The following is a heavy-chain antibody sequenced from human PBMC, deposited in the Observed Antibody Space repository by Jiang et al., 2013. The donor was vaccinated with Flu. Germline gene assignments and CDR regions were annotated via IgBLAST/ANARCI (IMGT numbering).Heavy chain of an antibody. Sequence: VQLLESGGGLVQPGGSLRLSCAASGFTFSSYWMSWVRQAPGKGLEWVANIKQDGSEKYYVDSVKGRFTISRDNAKNSLYLQMNSLRAEDTAVYYCARDWYALVGATILYYWGQGTLVTVSS. CDR2: IKQDGSEK. CDR1: GFTFSSYW. D-gene: IGHD1-26*01. V-gene: IGHV3-7*03. J-gene: IGHJ4*02. CDR3: ARDWYALVGATILYY.